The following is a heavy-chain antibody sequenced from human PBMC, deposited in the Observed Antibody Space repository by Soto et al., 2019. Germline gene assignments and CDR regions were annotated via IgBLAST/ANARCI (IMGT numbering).Heavy chain of an antibody. Sequence: PGGSLRLSCAASGFTFSSYWMSWVRQAPGKGLEWVANIKQDGSEKYYVDSVKGRFTISRDNAKNSLYLQMNSLRAEDTAVYYCARYYDFWSGYYSPYYYYGMDVWGQGTTVTVSS. CDR1: GFTFSSYW. J-gene: IGHJ6*02. D-gene: IGHD3-3*01. CDR3: ARYYDFWSGYYSPYYYYGMDV. CDR2: IKQDGSEK. V-gene: IGHV3-7*05.